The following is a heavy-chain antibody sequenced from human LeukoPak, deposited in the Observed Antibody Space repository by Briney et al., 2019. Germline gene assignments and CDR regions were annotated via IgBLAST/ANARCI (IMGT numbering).Heavy chain of an antibody. Sequence: SETLSLTCAVSGYSISSGYYWGWIRQPPGKGLEWIGSIYHSGSTYYDPSLKSRVTISVDTSKNQLSLKLSSVTAADTAVYYCANSYYDMSQFDYWGQGTLVTVSS. V-gene: IGHV4-38-2*01. CDR3: ANSYYDMSQFDY. J-gene: IGHJ4*02. D-gene: IGHD3-9*01. CDR2: IYHSGST. CDR1: GYSISSGYY.